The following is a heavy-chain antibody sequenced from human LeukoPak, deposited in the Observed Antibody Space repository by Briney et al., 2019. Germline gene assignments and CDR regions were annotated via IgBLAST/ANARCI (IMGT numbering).Heavy chain of an antibody. CDR3: ARGRGGSGSYYPFDY. Sequence: GASVKVSCKASGYTFTSYGISWVRQAPGQGLEWMGWISAYNGNTNYAQKLQGRVTMTTDTSTSTAYMELRSPRSDDTAVYYCARGRGGSGSYYPFDYWGQGTLVTVSS. D-gene: IGHD3-10*01. J-gene: IGHJ4*02. V-gene: IGHV1-18*01. CDR2: ISAYNGNT. CDR1: GYTFTSYG.